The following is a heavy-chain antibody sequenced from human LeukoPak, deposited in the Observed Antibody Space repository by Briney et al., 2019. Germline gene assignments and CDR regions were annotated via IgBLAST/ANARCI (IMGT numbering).Heavy chain of an antibody. V-gene: IGHV3-30-3*01. CDR3: AREASGYSYGPFDY. CDR1: GFTFSSYA. D-gene: IGHD5-18*01. CDR2: ISYDGSNK. Sequence: PGGSLRLSCAASGFTFSSYAMHWVRQAPGKGLEWVAVISYDGSNKYYADSVKGRFTISRDNSKNTLYLQMNSLRAEDTAVYYCAREASGYSYGPFDYWGQGTLVTVSS. J-gene: IGHJ4*02.